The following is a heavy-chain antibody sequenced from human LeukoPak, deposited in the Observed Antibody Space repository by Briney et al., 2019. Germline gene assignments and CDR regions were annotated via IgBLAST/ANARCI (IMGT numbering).Heavy chain of an antibody. CDR1: GGSISSYY. J-gene: IGHJ3*02. CDR2: INHSGST. CDR3: ARGYYYDAFDI. Sequence: SETLSLTCTVSGGSISSYYWSWIRQPPGKGLEWIGEINHSGSTNYNPSLKSRVTISVDTSKNQFSLKLSSVTAADTAVYYCARGYYYDAFDIWGQGTMVTVSS. D-gene: IGHD3-10*01. V-gene: IGHV4-34*01.